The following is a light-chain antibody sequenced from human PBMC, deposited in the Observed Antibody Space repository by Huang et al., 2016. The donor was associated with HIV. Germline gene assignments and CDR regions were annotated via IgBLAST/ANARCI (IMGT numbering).Light chain of an antibody. CDR3: HQYNNWLLS. Sequence: EIVMTQSTATLSVSPGQRVTLSCRANRSVSTNLAWYQQRHGQAPRLLIYGSSTRAPGIPARFSGSGSGTDFSLTISSLQSEGFALYYCHQYNNWLLSFGGGTRV. CDR1: RSVSTN. J-gene: IGKJ4*01. CDR2: GSS. V-gene: IGKV3-15*01.